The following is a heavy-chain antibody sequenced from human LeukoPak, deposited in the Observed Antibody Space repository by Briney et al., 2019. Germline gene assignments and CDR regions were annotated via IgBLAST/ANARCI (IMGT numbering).Heavy chain of an antibody. CDR2: ISAYNGNT. Sequence: ASVKVSCKASGYTFTSYGISWVRQAPGQGLEWMGWISAYNGNTNYAQKLQGRVTMTTDTSTSTAYTELSSLRSEDTAVYYCARSVLSDTAMAGRGGYYYYYMDVWGKGTTVTVSS. CDR1: GYTFTSYG. D-gene: IGHD5-18*01. CDR3: ARSVLSDTAMAGRGGYYYYYMDV. J-gene: IGHJ6*03. V-gene: IGHV1-18*01.